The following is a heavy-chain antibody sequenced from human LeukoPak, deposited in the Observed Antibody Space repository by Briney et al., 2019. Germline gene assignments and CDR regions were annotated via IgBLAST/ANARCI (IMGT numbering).Heavy chain of an antibody. CDR2: IYANGST. V-gene: IGHV4-61*02. J-gene: IGHJ6*03. CDR1: SGSIGSGTYY. Sequence: SQTLSLTCTVSSGSIGSGTYYWSWIRQPAGKGLEWIGRIYANGSTNYNPSLKSRVTMSVDTSKKQFSLKLSSVTAADTAVYYCARDRYTNYQYYCYMDVWGKGTTVTVSS. D-gene: IGHD4-11*01. CDR3: ARDRYTNYQYYCYMDV.